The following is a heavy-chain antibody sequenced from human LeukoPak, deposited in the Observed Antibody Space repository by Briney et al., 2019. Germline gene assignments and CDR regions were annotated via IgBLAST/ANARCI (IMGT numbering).Heavy chain of an antibody. CDR3: ARLVAGTYMDV. CDR2: ISHSGST. D-gene: IGHD6-19*01. CDR1: GGSFSDYY. Sequence: SETLSLTCSVYGGSFSDYYWSWIRQPPGKGLEWIGEISHSGSTKFNPSLKSRVTISVDTSRNQFSLNLTSVTAADTAVYYCARLVAGTYMDVWGQGTTVTVSS. V-gene: IGHV4-34*01. J-gene: IGHJ6*02.